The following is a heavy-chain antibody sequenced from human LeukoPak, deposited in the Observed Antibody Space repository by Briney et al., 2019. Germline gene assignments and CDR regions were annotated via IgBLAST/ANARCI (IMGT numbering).Heavy chain of an antibody. CDR1: GVSISSGSYY. J-gene: IGHJ3*02. CDR2: IYYSGAT. CDR3: ARQFYGSDVFEI. Sequence: SETLSLTCTVSGVSISSGSYYWSWIRQPAGKGLEWIGRIYYSGATYYNPSLKSRVSISVDTSKNQFSLKLSSVTAADTAVYYCARQFYGSDVFEIWGQGTMVTVSS. V-gene: IGHV4-39*01. D-gene: IGHD4-17*01.